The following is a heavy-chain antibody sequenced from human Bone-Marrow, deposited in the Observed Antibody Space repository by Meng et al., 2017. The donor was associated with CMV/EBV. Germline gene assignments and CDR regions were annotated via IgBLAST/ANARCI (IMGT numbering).Heavy chain of an antibody. CDR3: ARGFGEFRAYYFDY. CDR1: GGSISSGGYY. V-gene: IGHV4-31*02. J-gene: IGHJ4*02. CDR2: IYYSGST. D-gene: IGHD3-10*01. Sequence: SGGSISSGGYYWRWIRQHPGKGLEWIGYIYYSGSTYYNPSLKSRVTISVDTSKNQFSLKLSSVTAADTAVYYCARGFGEFRAYYFDYWGQGTLVTVSS.